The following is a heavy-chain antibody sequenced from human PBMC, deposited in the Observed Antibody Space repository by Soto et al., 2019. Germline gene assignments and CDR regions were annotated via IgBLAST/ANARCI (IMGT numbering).Heavy chain of an antibody. CDR2: FGGSGGT. J-gene: IGHJ6*03. CDR1: GFIFSNYA. V-gene: IGHV3-23*01. Sequence: EVQVLESGGGLVQPGGSLRLSCVGSGFIFSNYAMAWVRQATWKGLEWVSGFGGSGGTYYADSVKGRYTISRDNSKNTLYLQMNSLRVEDTAVYYCAKSQSSLYYMDVWGKGTAVTVSS. CDR3: AKSQSSLYYMDV.